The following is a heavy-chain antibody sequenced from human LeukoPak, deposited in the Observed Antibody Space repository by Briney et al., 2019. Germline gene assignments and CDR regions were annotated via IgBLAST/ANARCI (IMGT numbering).Heavy chain of an antibody. J-gene: IGHJ4*02. Sequence: PGGSLRLSCAASGFTLSSFKMTWVRQAPGKGLEWVASISPSSSYISYADSLKGRVTVTRDNTKNSVFLQMSSLRAEDTAVYYCARDLTEGEYFDSWGQGTLVSVPS. CDR1: GFTLSSFK. D-gene: IGHD3-16*01. CDR2: ISPSSSYI. V-gene: IGHV3-21*01. CDR3: ARDLTEGEYFDS.